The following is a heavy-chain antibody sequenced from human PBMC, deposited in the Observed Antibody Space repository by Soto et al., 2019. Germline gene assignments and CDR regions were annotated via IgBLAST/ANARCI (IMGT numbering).Heavy chain of an antibody. CDR2: IYYSGST. J-gene: IGHJ4*02. CDR3: ARVDCSGGSCYLNQYYFDY. V-gene: IGHV4-59*01. D-gene: IGHD2-15*01. CDR1: GGSISSYY. Sequence: PSETLSLTCTVSGGSISSYYWSWSRQPPWKGLEWIGYIYYSGSTNYNPSLKSRVTISVDTSKNQFSLKLSSVTAADTAVYYCARVDCSGGSCYLNQYYFDYWGQGTLVTVSS.